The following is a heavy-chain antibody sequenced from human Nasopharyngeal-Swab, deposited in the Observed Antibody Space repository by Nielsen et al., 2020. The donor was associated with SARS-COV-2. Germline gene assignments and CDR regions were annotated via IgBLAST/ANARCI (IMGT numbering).Heavy chain of an antibody. CDR3: AAAPSGDYGGY. CDR1: GFTFTNYA. D-gene: IGHD4-23*01. Sequence: GESLKISCAASGFTFTNYAMTWVRQAPGKGLEWVSVLYSAGTYYADSVKGRFTISRDNSKNTVYLQMNSLRTEDTAVYYCAAAPSGDYGGYWGQGTLVTVSS. CDR2: LYSAGT. J-gene: IGHJ4*02. V-gene: IGHV3-23*03.